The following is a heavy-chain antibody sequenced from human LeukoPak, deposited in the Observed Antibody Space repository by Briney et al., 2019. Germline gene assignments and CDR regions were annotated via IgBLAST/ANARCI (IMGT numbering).Heavy chain of an antibody. CDR1: GGSISNYY. D-gene: IGHD2-8*01. CDR3: ARRVIMSAAGVPDTWLDP. V-gene: IGHV4-59*08. Sequence: SETLSLTCTVSGGSISNYYWNWIRQPPGKGLEWVGHISYSGGTKYNPSLQSRVTISIDTSKNQSSLNLSSVTAADTAVYYCARRVIMSAAGVPDTWLDPWGQGILVTVSS. J-gene: IGHJ5*02. CDR2: ISYSGGT.